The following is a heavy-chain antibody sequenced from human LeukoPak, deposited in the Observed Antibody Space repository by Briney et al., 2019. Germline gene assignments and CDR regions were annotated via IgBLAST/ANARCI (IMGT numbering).Heavy chain of an antibody. CDR1: GFTFSSYG. CDR3: AYGYSGHDYCFDY. CDR2: IRYDGSNK. J-gene: IGHJ4*02. Sequence: PGGSLRLSCAASGFTFSSYGMHWVRQAPGKGLEWVAFIRYDGSNKYYADSVKGRFTISRDNSKNTLYLQMNSLRAEDTAVYYCAYGYSGHDYCFDYWGQGTLVTVSS. D-gene: IGHD5-12*01. V-gene: IGHV3-30*02.